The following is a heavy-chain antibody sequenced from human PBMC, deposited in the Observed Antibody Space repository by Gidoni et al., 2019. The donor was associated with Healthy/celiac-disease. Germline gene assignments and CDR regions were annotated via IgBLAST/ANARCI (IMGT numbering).Heavy chain of an antibody. Sequence: QLQLQESGPGLVKPSETLSLTCTVSGGSISSSSYYWGWIRQPPGKGVEWIGSIYYSGSTYYNPYLKSRVTISVDTSKNQFSLKLSSVTAADTAVYYCERHARDGDYFPYWGQGTLVTVSS. J-gene: IGHJ4*02. CDR2: IYYSGST. D-gene: IGHD4-17*01. CDR3: ERHARDGDYFPY. CDR1: GGSISSSSYY. V-gene: IGHV4-39*01.